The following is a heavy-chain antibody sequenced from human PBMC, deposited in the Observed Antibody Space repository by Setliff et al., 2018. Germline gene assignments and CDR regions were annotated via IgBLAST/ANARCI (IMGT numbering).Heavy chain of an antibody. V-gene: IGHV1-24*01. D-gene: IGHD3-16*01. J-gene: IGHJ6*02. Sequence: GASVKVSCKVSGYTLTELSMHWVRQAPGKGLEWMGGFDPEDGETIYAQKFQGRVTMTEDTSTDTAYMELRSLRADDTAVYYCSRFGLYYEAVYGGGDYYYGMDVWGQGTTVTVSS. CDR3: SRFGLYYEAVYGGGDYYYGMDV. CDR2: FDPEDGET. CDR1: GYTLTELS.